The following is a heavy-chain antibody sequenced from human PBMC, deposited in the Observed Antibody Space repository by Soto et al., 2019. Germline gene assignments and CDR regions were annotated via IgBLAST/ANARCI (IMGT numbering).Heavy chain of an antibody. V-gene: IGHV4-59*01. D-gene: IGHD3-10*01. CDR2: IYYRGHT. CDR1: VCATSGYY. CDR3: ARVHGSMGHAFFFDY. Sequence: SESLSLTCSVSVCATSGYYWSWIRNSPEKRLDWIGYIYYRGHTNYNPSLKSRVTMSVDTSKNQFSLRLNSVTAADTAVYYCARVHGSMGHAFFFDYWGLGTLVTVSS. J-gene: IGHJ4*02.